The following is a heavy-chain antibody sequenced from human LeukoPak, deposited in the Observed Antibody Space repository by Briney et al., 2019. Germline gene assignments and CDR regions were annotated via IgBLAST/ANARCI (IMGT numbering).Heavy chain of an antibody. CDR1: GYTFTGYY. D-gene: IGHD5-18*01. V-gene: IGHV1-2*02. CDR3: ARDRYSYGPNYYYYGMDV. CDR2: INPNSGGT. J-gene: IGHJ6*02. Sequence: ASAKVSCKASGYTFTGYYMHWVRQAPGQGLEWMGWINPNSGGTNYAQKFQGRVTMTRDTSISTAYMELSRLRSDDTAVYYCARDRYSYGPNYYYYGMDVWGQGTTVTVSS.